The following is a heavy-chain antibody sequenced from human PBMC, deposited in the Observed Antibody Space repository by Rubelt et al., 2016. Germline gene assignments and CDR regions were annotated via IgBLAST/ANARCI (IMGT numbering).Heavy chain of an antibody. J-gene: IGHJ3*02. D-gene: IGHD2-15*01. V-gene: IGHV4-34*01. CDR1: GGSFSGYY. CDR3: ARSGGSTIPLSAVDI. Sequence: QVQLQQWGAGLLKPSETLSLTCAVYGGSFSGYYWSWIRQPPGKGLERIGEINHSGSTYSNPSLKSRVTISPDTSKNQFSRKLSSVTAADTAVYYCARSGGSTIPLSAVDIWGQGTMVTVSS. CDR2: INHSGST.